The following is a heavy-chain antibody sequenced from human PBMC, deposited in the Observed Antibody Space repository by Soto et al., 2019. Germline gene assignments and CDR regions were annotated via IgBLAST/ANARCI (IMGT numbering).Heavy chain of an antibody. J-gene: IGHJ6*03. CDR3: NTERRDIVVVVAAPSYYYMDV. CDR1: GFTFSSYW. D-gene: IGHD2-15*01. V-gene: IGHV3-23*01. Sequence: PGGSLRLSCAVSGFTFSSYWIHWVRQAPGKGLEWVSGISGGVTTYYADSVKGRFTISRDDSKNTLYLQINSLRADDTALYYCNTERRDIVVVVAAPSYYYMDVWGKGTTVTVSS. CDR2: ISGGVTT.